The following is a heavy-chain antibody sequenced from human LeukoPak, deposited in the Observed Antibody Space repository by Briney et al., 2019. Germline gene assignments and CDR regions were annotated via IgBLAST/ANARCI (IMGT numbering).Heavy chain of an antibody. CDR3: ARDGYNLGIDY. CDR2: IYYSGST. Sequence: TSETLSLTCTVSGGSISSSSYYWGWIRQPPGKGLEWIGSIYYSGSTYYNPSLKSRVTISVDTSKNQFSLKLSSVTAADTAVYYCARDGYNLGIDYWGQGTLVTVSS. V-gene: IGHV4-39*07. D-gene: IGHD5-24*01. J-gene: IGHJ4*02. CDR1: GGSISSSSYY.